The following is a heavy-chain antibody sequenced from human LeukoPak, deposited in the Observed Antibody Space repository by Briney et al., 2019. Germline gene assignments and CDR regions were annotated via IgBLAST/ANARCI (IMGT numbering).Heavy chain of an antibody. CDR3: ARNYDSSATSLDY. V-gene: IGHV4-59*01. D-gene: IGHD3-22*01. Sequence: SETLSLTCTVSGGSISSYYWSWIRQPPGKGLEWIGYIYYSGSTNYNPSLKSRVTISVDTSKNQFSLKLSSVTAADTAVYYCARNYDSSATSLDYWGQGTLVTVSS. J-gene: IGHJ4*02. CDR2: IYYSGST. CDR1: GGSISSYY.